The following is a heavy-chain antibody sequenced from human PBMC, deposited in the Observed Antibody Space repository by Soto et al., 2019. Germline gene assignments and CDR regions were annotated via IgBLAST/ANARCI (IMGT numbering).Heavy chain of an antibody. V-gene: IGHV4-30-4*01. J-gene: IGHJ5*02. CDR3: ARVPFRGGVSAVEFDL. D-gene: IGHD3-16*01. CDR2: IYYSGST. Sequence: SETLSLTCTLSGGSISSGEYYWCWIRQPPGKGLEWIGYIYYSGSTYYNPSLKSRVSISVDTSKNQFSLKLSSVTAADTAVYYCARVPFRGGVSAVEFDLWGQGSLVTVSS. CDR1: GGSISSGEYY.